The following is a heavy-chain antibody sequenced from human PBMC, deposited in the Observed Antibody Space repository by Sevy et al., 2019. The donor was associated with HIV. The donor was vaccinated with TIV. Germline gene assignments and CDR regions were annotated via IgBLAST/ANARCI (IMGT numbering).Heavy chain of an antibody. CDR2: IQYDGSNK. J-gene: IGHJ5*02. D-gene: IGHD6-6*01. CDR3: AKDGTGFVAAPYNWFDP. CDR1: GFTFSSYG. Sequence: GGSLRLSCAASGFTFSSYGMHWVRQAPGKGLEWVAFIQYDGSNKYYADSVKGRFTVSRDNSKNTLYLQLNSLRGDDTAVYYCAKDGTGFVAAPYNWFDPWGQGTLVTVSS. V-gene: IGHV3-30*02.